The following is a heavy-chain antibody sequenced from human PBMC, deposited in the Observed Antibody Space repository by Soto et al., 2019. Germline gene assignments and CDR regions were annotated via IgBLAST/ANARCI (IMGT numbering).Heavy chain of an antibody. J-gene: IGHJ5*02. CDR1: GYTFINYG. CDR2: ISAYNANT. CDR3: ARGENWFDP. V-gene: IGHV1-18*01. Sequence: GASVKVSCKTSGYTFINYGISWVRQAPGQGLEWMGWISAYNANTHYAQKLQGRVTMTTDTFTSTAYMELRSLRSDDTAVYYCARGENWFDPWGQGTLVTVSS.